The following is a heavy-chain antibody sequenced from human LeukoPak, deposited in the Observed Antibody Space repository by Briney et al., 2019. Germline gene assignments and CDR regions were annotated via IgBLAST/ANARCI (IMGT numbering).Heavy chain of an antibody. CDR2: IYHSGST. CDR1: GGSISSGGYS. D-gene: IGHD1-1*01. J-gene: IGHJ3*02. Sequence: LSETLSLTCAVSGGSISSGGYSWSWIRQPPGKGLEWSGYIYHSGSTYYNPSLKSRVTISVDTSKNQFSLKLSSVTAADTAVYYCASQLDESAFDIWGQGTMVTVSS. CDR3: ASQLDESAFDI. V-gene: IGHV4-30-2*05.